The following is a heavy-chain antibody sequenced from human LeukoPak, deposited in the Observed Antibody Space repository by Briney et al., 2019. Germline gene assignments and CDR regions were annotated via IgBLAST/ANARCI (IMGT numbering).Heavy chain of an antibody. J-gene: IGHJ4*02. D-gene: IGHD2-2*01. CDR2: ISCSGKT. Sequence: PSDPLSLPCTVSGASITVDHSYWSWIRQHPEKGLEWIGYISCSGKTNYNPALQPRVTISQDTSKTLFSLRLSSVTAADTAIYYCVKYTMRQPWVVFDTWAQGTMVTVS. V-gene: IGHV4-31*03. CDR1: GASITVDHSY. CDR3: VKYTMRQPWVVFDT.